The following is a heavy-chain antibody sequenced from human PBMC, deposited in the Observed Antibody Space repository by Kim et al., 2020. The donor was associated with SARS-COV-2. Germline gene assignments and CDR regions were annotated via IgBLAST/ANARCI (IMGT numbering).Heavy chain of an antibody. CDR2: ISSSSSYI. CDR3: ASTEGAYSGYGPYYGMDV. J-gene: IGHJ6*02. Sequence: GGSLRLSCAASGFTFSSYSMNWVRQAPGKGLEWVSSISSSSSYIYYADSVKGRFTISRDNAKNSLYLQMNSLRAEDTAVYYCASTEGAYSGYGPYYGMDVWGQGTTVTVSS. D-gene: IGHD5-12*01. CDR1: GFTFSSYS. V-gene: IGHV3-21*01.